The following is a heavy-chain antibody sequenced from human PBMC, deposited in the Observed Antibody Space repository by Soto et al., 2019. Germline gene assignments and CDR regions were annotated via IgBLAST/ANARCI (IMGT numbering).Heavy chain of an antibody. D-gene: IGHD3-10*01. CDR2: IYYSRRT. CDR3: ARERVEMAVRGVIIVPATLYYYGMDV. V-gene: IGHV4-31*03. Sequence: SETLSLTCTVSGGSISSGGYYSSWIRQHPGKGLEWSGYIYYSRRTYYNPSRKSRVHITVDTSKTQFSLKLSSVTAADTAVYYCARERVEMAVRGVIIVPATLYYYGMDVWGQGTTVTVSS. J-gene: IGHJ6*02. CDR1: GGSISSGGYY.